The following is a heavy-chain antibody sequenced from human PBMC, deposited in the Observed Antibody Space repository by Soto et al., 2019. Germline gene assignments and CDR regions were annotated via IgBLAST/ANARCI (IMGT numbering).Heavy chain of an antibody. CDR2: ISSDGDIT. Sequence: GGSLRLSCSASGFTFSESSMHWVRQAPGKGIQYVSTISSDGDITYYADSVKGRFTISRDNSKNTLYLQMNSLRPEDTAVYYCVKVSTFYDILSGYYSTNFFDPWGQGTLVTVSS. D-gene: IGHD3-9*01. J-gene: IGHJ5*02. CDR3: VKVSTFYDILSGYYSTNFFDP. V-gene: IGHV3-64D*06. CDR1: GFTFSESS.